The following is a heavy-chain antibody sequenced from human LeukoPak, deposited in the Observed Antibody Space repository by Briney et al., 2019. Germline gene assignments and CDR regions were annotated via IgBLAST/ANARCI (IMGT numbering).Heavy chain of an antibody. Sequence: GGSLRLSCAASGFTVSSNYMSWVRQAPGKGLERVSVIYSGGSTYYADSVKGRFTISRDNSKNTLYLQMNSLRAENTAVYYCARETDYGGNLNYWGQGTLVTVSS. CDR1: GFTVSSNY. CDR3: ARETDYGGNLNY. D-gene: IGHD4-23*01. CDR2: IYSGGST. J-gene: IGHJ4*02. V-gene: IGHV3-66*01.